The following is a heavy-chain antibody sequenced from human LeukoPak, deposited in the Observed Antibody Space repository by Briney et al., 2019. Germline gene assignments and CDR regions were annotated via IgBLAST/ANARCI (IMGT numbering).Heavy chain of an antibody. CDR2: ISGSGGST. CDR1: GFTFSSYA. V-gene: IGHV3-23*01. Sequence: GGSLRLSRAASGFTFSSYAMSWVRQAPGKGLEWVSAISGSGGSTYYADSVKGRFTISRDNSKNTLYLQMNSLRAEDTAVYYCAKTNSGSYLGGYYFDYWGQGTLVTVSS. D-gene: IGHD1-26*01. CDR3: AKTNSGSYLGGYYFDY. J-gene: IGHJ4*02.